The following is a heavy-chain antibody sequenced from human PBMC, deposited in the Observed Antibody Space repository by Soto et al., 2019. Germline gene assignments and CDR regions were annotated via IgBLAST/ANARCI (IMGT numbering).Heavy chain of an antibody. D-gene: IGHD3-16*01. CDR3: AQCLLGVNYYYGMDV. J-gene: IGHJ6*02. Sequence: QVQLVQSGAEVKKPGSSVKVSCKASGGTFSSYAINWVRQAPGQGLEWMGGIIPIFGTADYAQKFQARVTIPADQSTSTAYMELSSLRSEDTAVYYCAQCLLGVNYYYGMDVWGQGTTVTVSS. CDR1: GGTFSSYA. V-gene: IGHV1-69*12. CDR2: IIPIFGTA.